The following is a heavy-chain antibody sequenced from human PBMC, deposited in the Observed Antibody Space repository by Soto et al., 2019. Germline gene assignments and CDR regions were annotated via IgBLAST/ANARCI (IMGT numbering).Heavy chain of an antibody. J-gene: IGHJ6*03. CDR1: GFTVSSNY. V-gene: IGHV3-66*01. Sequence: EVQLVESGGGLVQPGGSLRLSCAASGFTVSSNYMSWVRQAPGKGLEWVSVIYSGGSTYYADSVKGRFTISRDNSKNTLYLQMNSLRAEDTAVYYCARSYCSSTSKDPSEYYYMDVWGKGTTVTVSS. D-gene: IGHD2-2*01. CDR3: ARSYCSSTSKDPSEYYYMDV. CDR2: IYSGGST.